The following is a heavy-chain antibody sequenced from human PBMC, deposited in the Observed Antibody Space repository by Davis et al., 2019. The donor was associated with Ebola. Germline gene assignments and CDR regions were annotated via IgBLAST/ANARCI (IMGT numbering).Heavy chain of an antibody. J-gene: IGHJ5*02. Sequence: GESLKISCAASGFTFSSYAMSWVRQAPGKGLEWVSAISGSGGSTYYADSVKGRFTISRDNSKNTLYLQMNSLRAEDTAVYYCAKDRALRYFDWLLGCWFDPWGQGTLVTVSS. CDR1: GFTFSSYA. V-gene: IGHV3-23*01. D-gene: IGHD3-9*01. CDR3: AKDRALRYFDWLLGCWFDP. CDR2: ISGSGGST.